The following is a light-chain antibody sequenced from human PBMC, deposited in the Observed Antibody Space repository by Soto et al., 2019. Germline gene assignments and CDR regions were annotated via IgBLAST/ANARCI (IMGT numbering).Light chain of an antibody. CDR2: DAS. CDR3: QHYVERSPIT. Sequence: EIVFTQSPATLSLSPGVRATISCRASQSVSSFLALYQQKPGQAPRLLIYDASNRATGIPARFSGSGSGTDFTLTISRLEPEDFALYYCQHYVERSPITFGQGTRLEIK. CDR1: QSVSSF. V-gene: IGKV3-11*01. J-gene: IGKJ5*01.